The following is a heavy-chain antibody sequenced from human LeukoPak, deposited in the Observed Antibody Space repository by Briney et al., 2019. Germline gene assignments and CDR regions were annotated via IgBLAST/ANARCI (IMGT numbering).Heavy chain of an antibody. CDR2: IRYDGSNR. V-gene: IGHV3-30*02. D-gene: IGHD2-15*01. CDR3: AKSGGPYYYYMDV. Sequence: GGSLRLSCAASGFTFSSYGMHWVRQAPGKGLEWVAFIRYDGSNRYYADSVKGRFTISRDNSKNTLYLQMNSLRAEDTAVYYCAKSGGPYYYYMDVWGKGTTVTISS. CDR1: GFTFSSYG. J-gene: IGHJ6*03.